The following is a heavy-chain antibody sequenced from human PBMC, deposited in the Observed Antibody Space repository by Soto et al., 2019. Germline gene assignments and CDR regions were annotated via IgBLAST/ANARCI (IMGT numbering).Heavy chain of an antibody. CDR3: ARAVGARRSSGWYYFDY. D-gene: IGHD6-19*01. Sequence: EFVKISFKASRYTFNTYWIGWVGQIPGKGPEWLGIIYPTDLDTVYNPSLQGRVTISVDKSIGTAYLQWSSLRASDTAMYYCARAVGARRSSGWYYFDYWGQGTLVTVSS. CDR2: IYPTDLDT. J-gene: IGHJ4*02. CDR1: RYTFNTYW. V-gene: IGHV5-51*01.